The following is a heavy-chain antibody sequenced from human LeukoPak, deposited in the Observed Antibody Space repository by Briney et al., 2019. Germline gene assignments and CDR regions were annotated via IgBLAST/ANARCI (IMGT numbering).Heavy chain of an antibody. CDR3: ATRAKYWSSTSCYLCYYYYMDV. CDR1: GGTFSSYA. CDR2: IIPIFGTA. Sequence: SVKVSCKASGGTFSSYAISWVRQAPGQRLEWMGGIIPIFGTANYAQKFQGRVTITADESTTTAYMELSSLRSEATAVYYCATRAKYWSSTSCYLCYYYYMDVWGKGTTVTVSS. D-gene: IGHD2-2*01. V-gene: IGHV1-69*01. J-gene: IGHJ6*03.